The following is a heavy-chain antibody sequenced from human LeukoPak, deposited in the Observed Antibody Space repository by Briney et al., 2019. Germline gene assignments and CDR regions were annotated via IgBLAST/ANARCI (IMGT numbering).Heavy chain of an antibody. CDR2: ISYDGSNK. CDR3: AKVQQLVHWFDP. Sequence: GGSLRLSCAASGFTFSSYAMHWVRQAPGKGLEWVAVISYDGSNKYYADSVKGRFTISRDNSKNTLYLQMNSLRAEDTAVYYCAKVQQLVHWFDPWGQGTLVTVSS. D-gene: IGHD6-13*01. CDR1: GFTFSSYA. J-gene: IGHJ5*02. V-gene: IGHV3-30-3*01.